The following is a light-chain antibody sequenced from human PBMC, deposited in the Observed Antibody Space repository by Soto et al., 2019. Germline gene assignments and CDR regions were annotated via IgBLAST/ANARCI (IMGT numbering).Light chain of an antibody. Sequence: EIVMTQSPATLSVSPGERATLSCRASQSVSSNLAWYQQKPGQAPRLLIYGASTRATGIPARFSGSGSGTEFTLTISSLQSEEFAVYYCQQYNNWPLTFGGGNKVELK. CDR2: GAS. J-gene: IGKJ4*01. V-gene: IGKV3-15*01. CDR3: QQYNNWPLT. CDR1: QSVSSN.